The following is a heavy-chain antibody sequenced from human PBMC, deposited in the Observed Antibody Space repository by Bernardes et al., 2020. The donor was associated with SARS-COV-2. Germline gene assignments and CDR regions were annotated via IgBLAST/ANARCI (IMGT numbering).Heavy chain of an antibody. CDR2: ISCSGGST. Sequence: GVSLRLSCAASGFTFSSYAMSWVRQAPGKGLDWVSAISCSGGSTYYADSVKARFTISRDNSKNTLYLQMNSLRAEDTAVYYCAKSFLPRPDYFDYWGQGTLVTV. CDR1: GFTFSSYA. CDR3: AKSFLPRPDYFDY. J-gene: IGHJ4*02. V-gene: IGHV3-23*01.